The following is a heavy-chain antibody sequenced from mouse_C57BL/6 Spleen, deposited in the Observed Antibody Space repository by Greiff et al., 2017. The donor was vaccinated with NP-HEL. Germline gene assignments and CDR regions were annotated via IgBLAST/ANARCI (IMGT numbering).Heavy chain of an antibody. D-gene: IGHD2-3*01. V-gene: IGHV1-80*01. CDR2: IYPGDGDT. J-gene: IGHJ3*01. CDR1: GYAFSSYW. CDR3: ATHYDGYPFAY. Sequence: QVQLQQSGAELVKPGASVKISCKASGYAFSSYWMNWVKQRPGKGLEWIGQIYPGDGDTNYNGKFKGKATLTADKSSSTAYKQLSSLTSEDSAVYFCATHYDGYPFAYWGQGTLVTVSA.